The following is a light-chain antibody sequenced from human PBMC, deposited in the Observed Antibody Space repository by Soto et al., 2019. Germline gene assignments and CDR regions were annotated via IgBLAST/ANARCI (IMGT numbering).Light chain of an antibody. J-gene: IGKJ2*01. Sequence: EIVLTQSPGTLSLSPGERATLSCRASQSVSSSDLAWYQQKPGQPPRLLIYAASSRATGIPDRFSGSGSGTDFTLTISRLEPEDFAVYYCQQYDNSLYTFGQGTKLEIK. CDR3: QQYDNSLYT. CDR1: QSVSSSD. V-gene: IGKV3-20*01. CDR2: AAS.